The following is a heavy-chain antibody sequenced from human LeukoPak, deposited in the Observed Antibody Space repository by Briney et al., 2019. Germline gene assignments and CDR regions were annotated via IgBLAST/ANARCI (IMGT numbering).Heavy chain of an antibody. CDR3: AREESSSDGNWFDP. V-gene: IGHV1-8*03. CDR1: GYTFTSYD. Sequence: ASVKVSCKASGYTFTSYDINWVRQATGQGLEWMGWMNPNSGNTGYAQKFQGRVTITRNTSISTAYVELSSLRSEDTAVYYCAREESSSDGNWFDPWGQGTLVTVSS. CDR2: MNPNSGNT. J-gene: IGHJ5*02. D-gene: IGHD6-13*01.